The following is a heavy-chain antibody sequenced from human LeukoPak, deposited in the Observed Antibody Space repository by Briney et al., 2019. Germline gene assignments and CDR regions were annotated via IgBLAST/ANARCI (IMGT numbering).Heavy chain of an antibody. CDR2: IYTSGST. CDR3: ARENYDILTGYPNWFDP. J-gene: IGHJ5*02. CDR1: GGSISSGSYY. D-gene: IGHD3-9*01. V-gene: IGHV4-61*02. Sequence: SETLSLTCTVSGGSISSGSYYWSWIRQPAGKGLEWIGRIYTSGSTNYKPSLKSRVTISVETSKNQFSLKLRSVTAADTAVYYCARENYDILTGYPNWFDPWGQGTLVTVSS.